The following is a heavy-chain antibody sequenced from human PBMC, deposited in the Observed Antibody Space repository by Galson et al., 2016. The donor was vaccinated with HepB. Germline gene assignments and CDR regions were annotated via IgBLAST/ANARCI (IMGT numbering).Heavy chain of an antibody. D-gene: IGHD1-26*01. CDR1: GYSLTELS. J-gene: IGHJ4*02. V-gene: IGHV1-24*01. CDR3: ATGSGSFALLDD. CDR2: SGPKDGET. Sequence: SVKVSCKVSGYSLTELSIHWVRQAPRKGLEWMGDSGPKDGETIYAQNFQARVTMNADTSTNTAYMELDRLTSDDTAFYYCATGSGSFALLDDWGQGTLVTVSS.